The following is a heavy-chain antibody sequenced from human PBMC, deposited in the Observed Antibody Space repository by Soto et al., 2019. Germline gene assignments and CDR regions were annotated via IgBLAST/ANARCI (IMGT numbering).Heavy chain of an antibody. D-gene: IGHD3-3*01. Sequence: PGGSLRLSCTASGFTFSTSAMSWVRQAPGRGLEWVSGISGSGAGAYYADSFKGRFTISRDNSKNTLYLQMSGLRAEDAAVYYCAKGPTVFGAVISFDYYYGMYVWCQGTPVTVSS. J-gene: IGHJ6*02. CDR3: AKGPTVFGAVISFDYYYGMYV. V-gene: IGHV3-23*01. CDR1: GFTFSTSA. CDR2: ISGSGAGA.